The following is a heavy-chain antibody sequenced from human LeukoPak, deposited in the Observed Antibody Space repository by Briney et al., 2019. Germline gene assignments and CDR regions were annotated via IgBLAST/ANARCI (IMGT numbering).Heavy chain of an antibody. CDR2: INSDGSST. V-gene: IGHV3-74*01. CDR1: GFTFSGYW. D-gene: IGHD7-27*01. J-gene: IGHJ4*02. CDR3: ARHLGTYSDH. Sequence: GGSLRLSCAASGFTFSGYWMYWVRQAPGKGLVWVSLINSDGSSTNYADSVKGRLTISRDNAKNTLYLQVNSPRADDTAVYYCARHLGTYSDHWGQGTLVTVSA.